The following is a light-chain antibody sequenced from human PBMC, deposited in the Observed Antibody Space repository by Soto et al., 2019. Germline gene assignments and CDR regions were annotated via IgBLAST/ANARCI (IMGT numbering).Light chain of an antibody. CDR3: QQSYSNPLT. Sequence: DIQMTQSPSSLSASVRDRVTITCRASQNISNYLNWYQQKPGKAPKLLIYAASSLQSGVPSRFSGSGSGADFTLTFSSLQPEDFATYFCQQSYSNPLTFGGGTKVDIK. J-gene: IGKJ4*01. CDR1: QNISNY. V-gene: IGKV1-39*01. CDR2: AAS.